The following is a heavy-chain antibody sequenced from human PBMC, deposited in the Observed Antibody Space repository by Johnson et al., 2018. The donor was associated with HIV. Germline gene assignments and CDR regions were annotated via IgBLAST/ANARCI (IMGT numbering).Heavy chain of an antibody. CDR2: ISSNARSI. D-gene: IGHD1-26*01. CDR1: GFTFTSYA. CDR3: AREDLLTLTTTGAFDV. V-gene: IGHV3-11*04. Sequence: VQLVESGGGVVQPGRSLRLSCAASGFTFTSYAMSWIRQAPGQGLEWVSDISSNARSIYYADSVKGRFTISRDNAKNSLFLQMNSLRVEDTAVYYCAREDLLTLTTTGAFDVWGHGTMVTVSS. J-gene: IGHJ3*01.